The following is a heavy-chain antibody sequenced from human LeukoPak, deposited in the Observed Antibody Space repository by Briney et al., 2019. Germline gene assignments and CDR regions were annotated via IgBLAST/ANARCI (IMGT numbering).Heavy chain of an antibody. CDR1: GFTFSSYT. CDR2: ITSSSRYI. J-gene: IGHJ4*02. D-gene: IGHD6-13*01. Sequence: GGSLRLSCAASGFTFSSYTMNWVRQAPGRGLGWVSSITSSSRYIYYADSVKGRFTISIDNARNSLYLQMDSVRAEDTAVYYCARVKWLSAAGTEGNFDYWGQGTLVTVSS. V-gene: IGHV3-21*01. CDR3: ARVKWLSAAGTEGNFDY.